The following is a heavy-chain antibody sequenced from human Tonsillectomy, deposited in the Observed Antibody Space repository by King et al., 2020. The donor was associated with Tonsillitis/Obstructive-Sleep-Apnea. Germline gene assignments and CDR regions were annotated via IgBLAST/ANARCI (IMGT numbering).Heavy chain of an antibody. CDR1: GLTFRKAW. J-gene: IGHJ4*02. Sequence: VQLVESGGGLGKPGGSLRLSCAASGLTFRKAWMSWVRQAPGKGPEWVGRIKSKTDGGTTVYAAPVKGRFTISRDDSKNTLYLQMNSLKTEDTAVYYCTTLWFRELLCDYWGQGTLVTVSS. D-gene: IGHD3-10*01. CDR3: TTLWFRELLCDY. CDR2: IKSKTDGGTT. V-gene: IGHV3-15*01.